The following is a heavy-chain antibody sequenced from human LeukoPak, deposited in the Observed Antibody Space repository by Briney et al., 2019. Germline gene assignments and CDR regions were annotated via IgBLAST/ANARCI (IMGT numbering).Heavy chain of an antibody. CDR1: GGTFSSYA. Sequence: SVKVSCKASGGTFSSYAINWVRQAPGQGLEWMGGIIPIFGTANYAQKFQGRVTITTDESTSTAYMELSSLRSEDTAVYYCARPGGRRWLQLNAFDIWGQGTMVTVSS. CDR3: ARPGGRRWLQLNAFDI. J-gene: IGHJ3*02. CDR2: IIPIFGTA. V-gene: IGHV1-69*05. D-gene: IGHD5-24*01.